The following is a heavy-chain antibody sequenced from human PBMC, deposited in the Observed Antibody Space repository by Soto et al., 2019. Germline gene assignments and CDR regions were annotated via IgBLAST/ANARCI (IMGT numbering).Heavy chain of an antibody. Sequence: SETLSLTCTVSGGSISSSSYYWGWIRQPPGKGLEWIGSIYYSGSTYYNPSLKSRVTISVDTSKNQFSLKLSSVTAADTAVYYCAQGGGSFDWGQGTLVTVSS. CDR1: GGSISSSSYY. D-gene: IGHD1-26*01. CDR3: AQGGGSFD. CDR2: IYYSGST. V-gene: IGHV4-39*07. J-gene: IGHJ4*02.